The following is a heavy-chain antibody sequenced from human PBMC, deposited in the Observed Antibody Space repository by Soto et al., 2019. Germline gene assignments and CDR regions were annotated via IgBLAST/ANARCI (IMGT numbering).Heavy chain of an antibody. CDR1: GYTFTSYA. Sequence: ASVKVSCKASGYTFTSYAMHWVRQAPGQRLEWMGWINAGNGNTKYSQKFQGRVTITRDTSASTAYMELSSLRSEDTAVYYCARDSSPYSSGWAAIQYIDYWGQGTLVTVSS. J-gene: IGHJ4*02. CDR3: ARDSSPYSSGWAAIQYIDY. V-gene: IGHV1-3*01. D-gene: IGHD6-19*01. CDR2: INAGNGNT.